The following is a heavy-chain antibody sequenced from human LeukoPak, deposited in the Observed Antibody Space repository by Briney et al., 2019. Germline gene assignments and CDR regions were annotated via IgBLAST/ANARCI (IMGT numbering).Heavy chain of an antibody. V-gene: IGHV3-30*18. CDR3: AKDRSGSYFDY. D-gene: IGHD1-26*01. CDR1: GFXFSAYG. J-gene: IGHJ4*02. Sequence: PGRSLRLSCAASGFXFSAYGIHWVRQAPGKGLEWVAVISFDGSNKYYADSVKGRFTISRDNSKNTLYLQMNSLRAEDTAVYYCAKDRSGSYFDYWGQGTLVTVSS. CDR2: ISFDGSNK.